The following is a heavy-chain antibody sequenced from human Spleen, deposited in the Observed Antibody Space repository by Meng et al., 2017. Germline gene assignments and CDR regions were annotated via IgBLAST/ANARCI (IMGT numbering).Heavy chain of an antibody. D-gene: IGHD1-26*01. CDR1: GFTFDDYA. CDR3: AKDRIVGVTTGYYFDY. V-gene: IGHV3-9*01. CDR2: ISWNSGSI. Sequence: GGSLRLSCAASGFTFDDYAMHWVRQAPGKGLEWVSGISWNSGSIGYADSVKGRFTISRDNAKNSLYLQMNSLRAEDTALYYCAKDRIVGVTTGYYFDYWGQGTLVTVSS. J-gene: IGHJ4*02.